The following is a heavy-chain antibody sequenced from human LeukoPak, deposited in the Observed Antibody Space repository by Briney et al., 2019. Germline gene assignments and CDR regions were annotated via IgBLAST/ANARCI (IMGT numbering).Heavy chain of an antibody. J-gene: IGHJ5*02. CDR3: AKDWELGS. V-gene: IGHV4-59*13. CDR2: IYSRGST. CDR1: GASITSYY. Sequence: SETLSLTCSVSGASITSYYWNWIRQSPGKGLEWIGNIYSRGSTNYNPSLKSRVTISLDTSKDQFSLRLTSVTAADTSFYYLAKDWELGSWGQGIFVTVSS. D-gene: IGHD1-26*01.